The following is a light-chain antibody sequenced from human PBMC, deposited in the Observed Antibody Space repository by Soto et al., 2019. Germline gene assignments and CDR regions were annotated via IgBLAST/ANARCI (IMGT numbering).Light chain of an antibody. V-gene: IGKV2-28*01. CDR1: QSLQQTNGYYY. J-gene: IGKJ2*01. CDR2: LAS. CDR3: MQAHQTPYT. Sequence: DIVMTQSPLSLPVTPGEPASISCRSSQSLQQTNGYYYLDWYVQKPGQSPQLLIYLASSRASGVPDRFRGSRSGTDFTLEISRVEAEDVGVYYCMQAHQTPYTFGQGTKLEIK.